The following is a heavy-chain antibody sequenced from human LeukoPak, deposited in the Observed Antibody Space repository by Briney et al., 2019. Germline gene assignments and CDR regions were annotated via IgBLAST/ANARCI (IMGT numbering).Heavy chain of an antibody. J-gene: IGHJ5*02. CDR1: NGSISTYY. CDR3: ARGGPITMVRGVIIHWFDP. CDR2: IYDSGST. Sequence: SETLSLTCTVSNGSISTYYWTWIRQPPGKGLEYIGYIYDSGSTNYNPSLKSRVTISEDTSKNQFSLKLSSVTAADTAVYYCARGGPITMVRGVIIHWFDPWGQGTLVTVSS. V-gene: IGHV4-59*12. D-gene: IGHD3-10*01.